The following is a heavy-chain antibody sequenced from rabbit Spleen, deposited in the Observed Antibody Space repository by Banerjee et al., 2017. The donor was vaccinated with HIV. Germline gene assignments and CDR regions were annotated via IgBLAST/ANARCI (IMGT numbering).Heavy chain of an antibody. J-gene: IGHJ4*01. Sequence: QSLEESGGGLVKPGTSLTLTCKASGFDFGSYYYMCWVRQAPGKGLEWISCIAGSSSGFTYSASWAKGRFTCSKASSTTVTLQMTSLTASDTATYFCAREDRVDDYVDLWGPGTLVTVS. CDR1: GFDFGSYYY. D-gene: IGHD2-1*01. CDR3: AREDRVDDYVDL. CDR2: IAGSSSGFT. V-gene: IGHV1S40*01.